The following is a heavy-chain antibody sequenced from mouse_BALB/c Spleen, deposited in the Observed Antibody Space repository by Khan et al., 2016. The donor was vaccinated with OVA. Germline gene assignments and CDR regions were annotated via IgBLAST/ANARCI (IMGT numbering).Heavy chain of an antibody. CDR1: GYTFINYW. CDR3: SSRGLRWGIDY. V-gene: IGHV1-7*01. J-gene: IGHJ2*01. Sequence: QMQLEESGAELAQPGASVKMSCKASGYTFINYWILWVKQRPGKGLEWIGYINPSTGYTEYNQNFKDKATLTADKSSSTPYMQLSSLTSEDSAVYSCSSRGLRWGIDYWGQGTTRTVSS. D-gene: IGHD1-1*01. CDR2: INPSTGYT.